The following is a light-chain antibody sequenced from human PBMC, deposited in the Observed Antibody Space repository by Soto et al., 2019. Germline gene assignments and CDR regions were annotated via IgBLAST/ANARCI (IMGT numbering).Light chain of an antibody. CDR1: NSNMGRNY. CDR3: AVWDNSLNGVA. J-gene: IGLJ2*01. V-gene: IGLV1-47*01. CDR2: RND. Sequence: QSVLTQTPSASGTPGQRVTISCSGSNSNMGRNYVYWYQQVAGTAPKLLMYRNDVRPSGVLDRFTGSKSGTSASLAISGLRSEDEADYYCAVWDNSLNGVAFGGGTQLTVL.